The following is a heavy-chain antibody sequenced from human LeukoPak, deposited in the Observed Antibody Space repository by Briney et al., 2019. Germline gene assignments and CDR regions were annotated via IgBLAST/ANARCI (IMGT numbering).Heavy chain of an antibody. CDR3: ARAGKPWGWFDP. Sequence: PSQTLSLTCTVSGSSISSGDYYWSWIRQPPGKGLEWIGYIYYSGSTYYNPSLKSRVTISVDTSKNQFSLKLSSVTAADTAVYYCARAGKPWGWFDPWGQGTLVTVSS. D-gene: IGHD3-10*01. CDR2: IYYSGST. J-gene: IGHJ5*02. V-gene: IGHV4-30-4*01. CDR1: GSSISSGDYY.